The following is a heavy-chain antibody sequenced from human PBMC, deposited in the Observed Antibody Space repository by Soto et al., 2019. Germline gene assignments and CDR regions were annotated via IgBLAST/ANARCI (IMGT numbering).Heavy chain of an antibody. V-gene: IGHV1-69*02. D-gene: IGHD3-10*01. CDR3: ATSYGSGYRAFDY. CDR1: GDTFSFYT. J-gene: IGHJ4*01. CDR2: VNPILSMS. Sequence: SSVKVSCKASGDTFSFYTINWVRQAPGLGLEWMGRVNPILSMSNYAQKFQGRVTMTADKSTSTAYMELRSLRSEDTASYYCATSYGSGYRAFDYWGQ.